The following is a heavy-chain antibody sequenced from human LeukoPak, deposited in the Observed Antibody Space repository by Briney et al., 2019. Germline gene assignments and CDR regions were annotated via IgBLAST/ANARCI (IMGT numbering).Heavy chain of an antibody. CDR2: IFYSGNT. CDR1: GDSITNTNYY. Sequence: PSETLSLTCNVSGDSITNTNYYWAWIRQPPGKGLEWIASIFYSGNTYYNPSLKSRVIIPMDTSRKQIFLQPTSVTPNYTALYYCARRSRLYKHETTGYHDSWGQGTLVTVSS. V-gene: IGHV4-39*01. CDR3: ARRSRLYKHETTGYHDS. J-gene: IGHJ4*02. D-gene: IGHD3-9*01.